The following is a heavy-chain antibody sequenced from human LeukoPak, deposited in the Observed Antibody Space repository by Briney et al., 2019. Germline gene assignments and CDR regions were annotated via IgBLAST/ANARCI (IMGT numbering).Heavy chain of an antibody. CDR3: AREEHDYVWGSYRYYYYYGIDV. J-gene: IGHJ6*02. Sequence: GGSLRLSCAASGFTFSSYGMHWVRQSPGRGLEWGSFISFDGSNEFCADSLKGRFTISRDNSKDTLYLQMDSLRAEDTALYYCAREEHDYVWGSYRYYYYYGIDVWGQGTTVTVSS. CDR2: ISFDGSNE. CDR1: GFTFSSYG. D-gene: IGHD3-16*02. V-gene: IGHV3-30*03.